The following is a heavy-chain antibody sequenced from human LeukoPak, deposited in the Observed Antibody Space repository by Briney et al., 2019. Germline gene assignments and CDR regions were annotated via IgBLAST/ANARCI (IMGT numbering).Heavy chain of an antibody. V-gene: IGHV4-39*01. D-gene: IGHD3-10*01. CDR1: DGSISRSGYY. Sequence: PSETLSLTCSVSDGSISRSGYYWGWIRQPPGKGLEWIGIIDYSGSTDYNPSLKSRVTISVDTSKRQFSLKLSSVTAADTAVYYCARRTVSRGEPFDYWGQGTLVTVSS. CDR3: ARRTVSRGEPFDY. J-gene: IGHJ4*02. CDR2: IDYSGST.